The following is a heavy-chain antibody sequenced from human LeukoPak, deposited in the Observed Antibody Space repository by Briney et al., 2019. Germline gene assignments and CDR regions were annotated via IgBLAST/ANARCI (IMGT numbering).Heavy chain of an antibody. CDR1: GFTVSSNY. Sequence: GGSLRLSCAASGFTVSSNYMSWVRQAPGKGLEWVSVIYSGGSTYYADSVKGRFTISRDNPRQTLYLPIASLSAQDTAVYDCAKRHSKGAGTFLHEFAMDVWGQETTVTVSS. V-gene: IGHV3-53*01. D-gene: IGHD1-26*01. J-gene: IGHJ6*01. CDR2: IYSGGST. CDR3: AKRHSKGAGTFLHEFAMDV.